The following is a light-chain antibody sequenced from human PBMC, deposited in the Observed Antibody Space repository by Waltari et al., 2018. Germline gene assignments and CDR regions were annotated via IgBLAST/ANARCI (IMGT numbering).Light chain of an antibody. CDR2: AGS. CDR3: QQTYTTPYT. V-gene: IGKV1-39*01. Sequence: DIQLTKSPSSLSTSVGDRVIITCRASQPIISYLSWYQQKPGKAPKLLIYAGSSLQSGVPSRFSGLGSETDFTLTISSLQPEDFATYYCQQTYTTPYTFGQGTKLEI. J-gene: IGKJ2*01. CDR1: QPIISY.